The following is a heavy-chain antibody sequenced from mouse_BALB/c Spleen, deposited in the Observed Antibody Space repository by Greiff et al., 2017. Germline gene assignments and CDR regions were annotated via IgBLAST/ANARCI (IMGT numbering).Heavy chain of an antibody. CDR2: ISSGSSTI. CDR1: GFTFSSFG. V-gene: IGHV5-17*02. J-gene: IGHJ1*01. CDR3: ARSGGNYEYFDV. Sequence: EVMLVESGGGLVQPGGSRKLSCAASGFTFSSFGMHWVRQAPEKGLEWVAYISSGSSTIYYADTVKGRFTISRDNPKNTLFLQMTSLRSEDTAMYYCARSGGNYEYFDVWGAGTTVTVSS. D-gene: IGHD2-1*01.